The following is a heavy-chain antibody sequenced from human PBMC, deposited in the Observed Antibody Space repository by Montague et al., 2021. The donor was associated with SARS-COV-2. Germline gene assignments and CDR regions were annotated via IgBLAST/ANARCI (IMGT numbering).Heavy chain of an antibody. CDR1: GGSISSGGYY. D-gene: IGHD2-2*01. Sequence: TLSLSCTVSGGSISSGGYYWSWIRQHPGRGLEWIGYIYYSGSTYYNPSLKSRITISVDTSKSQFSLKLSSVTAADTAVYYCARTPAVYVVVVPAARGHFDYWGQGTRVTVSS. CDR2: IYYSGST. V-gene: IGHV4-31*03. CDR3: ARTPAVYVVVVPAARGHFDY. J-gene: IGHJ4*02.